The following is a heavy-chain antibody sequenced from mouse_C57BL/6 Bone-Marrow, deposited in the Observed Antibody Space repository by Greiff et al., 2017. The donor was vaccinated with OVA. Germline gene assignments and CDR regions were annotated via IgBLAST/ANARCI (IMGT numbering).Heavy chain of an antibody. V-gene: IGHV5-4*01. CDR1: GFTFSSYA. CDR3: ARGFITTVERFAY. D-gene: IGHD1-1*01. CDR2: ISDGGSYP. Sequence: EVQLQESGGGLVKPGGSLKLSCAASGFTFSSYAMSWVRQTPEKRLEWVATISDGGSYPYSPDNVKGRFTISRDNAKNNLYLQMSHLKSEDTAMYYCARGFITTVERFAYWGQGTLVTVSA. J-gene: IGHJ3*01.